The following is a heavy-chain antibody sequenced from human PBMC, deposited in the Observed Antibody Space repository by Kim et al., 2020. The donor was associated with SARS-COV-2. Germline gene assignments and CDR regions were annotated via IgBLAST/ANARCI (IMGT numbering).Heavy chain of an antibody. CDR2: FSYSGIT. CDR3: ARQAPRLLLFGALGDFDY. V-gene: IGHV4-39*01. J-gene: IGHJ4*02. CDR1: GASIKNSDSY. Sequence: SETLSLTCSVSGASIKNSDSYWGWIRQSPGKGLEWIGSFSYSGITYYNPSLTSRVTISVDTSNNHLTLTMSPATAADTALYYCARQAPRLLLFGALGDFDYWGQGTLVAGSS. D-gene: IGHD3-10*01.